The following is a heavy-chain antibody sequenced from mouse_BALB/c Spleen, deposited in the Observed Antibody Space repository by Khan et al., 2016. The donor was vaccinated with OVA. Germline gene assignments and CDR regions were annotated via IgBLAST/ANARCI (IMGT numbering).Heavy chain of an antibody. V-gene: IGHV1-76*01. CDR1: GYIFTSDW. CDR2: FYPGTDNT. CDR3: TRDEALYSLDY. D-gene: IGHD3-2*02. J-gene: IGHJ2*01. Sequence: QVQLKQSGAGLVRPSASLKLTCNITGYIFTSDWIHCLKQRSPQDLVGSARFYPGTDNTYYDAKLKGKASLTADKSSRSAYKLNSSPTSEDSTVYFCTRDEALYSLDYWGQGTTLTVSS.